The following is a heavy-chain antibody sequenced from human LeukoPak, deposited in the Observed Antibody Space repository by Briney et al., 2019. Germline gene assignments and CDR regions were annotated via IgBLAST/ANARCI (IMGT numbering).Heavy chain of an antibody. CDR1: GFTFDDYA. CDR3: AKVRYGYYFDY. D-gene: IGHD4-17*01. J-gene: IGHJ4*02. CDR2: ISWNSGSI. Sequence: GGSLRLSCAASGFTFDDYAMHWVRQVPGKGLEWVSGISWNSGSIGYADSVKGRFTITRDNAKNSLYLQMNSLRAEDTALYYCAKVRYGYYFDYWGQGTLVTVSS. V-gene: IGHV3-9*01.